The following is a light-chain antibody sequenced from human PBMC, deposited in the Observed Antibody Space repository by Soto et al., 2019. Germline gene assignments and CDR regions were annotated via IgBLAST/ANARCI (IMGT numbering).Light chain of an antibody. CDR3: QQYGSSPRT. V-gene: IGKV3-20*01. CDR1: QTVNNNH. CDR2: GAS. Sequence: DIVLTPSPGTLSLSPVDRALVACRLSQTVNNNHLAWCQQKPGQAPRLLIYGASSRATGIPDRFSGSGSGTDFTLTISRLEPEDFAVYYCQQYGSSPRTFGQGTNVDI. J-gene: IGKJ1*01.